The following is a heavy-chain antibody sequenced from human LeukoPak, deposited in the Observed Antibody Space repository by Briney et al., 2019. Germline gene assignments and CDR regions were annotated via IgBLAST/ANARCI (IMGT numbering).Heavy chain of an antibody. Sequence: ASVKVSCKASGYTFTGYYMRWVRQAPGQGLEWMGWINPNSGGTNYAQKFQGRVTMTRDTSISTAYMELSRLRSDDTAVYYCAREFRQYSSGWYWFDPWGQGTLVTVSS. D-gene: IGHD6-19*01. V-gene: IGHV1-2*02. CDR1: GYTFTGYY. J-gene: IGHJ5*02. CDR3: AREFRQYSSGWYWFDP. CDR2: INPNSGGT.